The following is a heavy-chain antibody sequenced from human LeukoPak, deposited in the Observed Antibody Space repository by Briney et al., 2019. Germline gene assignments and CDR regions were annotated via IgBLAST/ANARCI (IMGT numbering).Heavy chain of an antibody. CDR3: ARYGYSSGWIDY. D-gene: IGHD6-19*01. CDR1: GGSISSSNW. J-gene: IGHJ4*02. Sequence: SETLSLTCAVSGGSISSSNWWSWVRQPPGKGLERIGEIYHSGSTNYNPSLKSRVTISVDKSKNKFSLKLSSVTAADTAVYYCARYGYSSGWIDYWGQGTLVTVSS. CDR2: IYHSGST. V-gene: IGHV4-4*02.